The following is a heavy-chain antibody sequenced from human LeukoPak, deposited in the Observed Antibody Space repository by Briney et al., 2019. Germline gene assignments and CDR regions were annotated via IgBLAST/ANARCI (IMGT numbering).Heavy chain of an antibody. CDR2: ISKSRNYI. CDR3: ARVPGIAAAGDAFDI. Sequence: PGGSLRLSCAASGFTFSRYNTNWVRQAPGQGLEWVACISKSRNYIYYADSVKGRFTIPRDNAKNSLYLQMNSLRAEDTAVYYCARVPGIAAAGDAFDIWGQGTMVTVSS. CDR1: GFTFSRYN. J-gene: IGHJ3*02. V-gene: IGHV3-21*01. D-gene: IGHD6-13*01.